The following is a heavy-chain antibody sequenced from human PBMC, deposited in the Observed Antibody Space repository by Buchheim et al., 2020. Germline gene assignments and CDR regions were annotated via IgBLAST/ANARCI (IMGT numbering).Heavy chain of an antibody. CDR3: ATYITTWGWFDP. J-gene: IGHJ5*02. CDR2: IYYSGST. CDR1: GGSISSNTYH. V-gene: IGHV4-39*01. D-gene: IGHD3-16*01. Sequence: QLQLQESGPGLVKPSETLSLTCSVSGGSISSNTYHWGWIRQPPGKGLEWIGRIYYSGSTYYNPSLKSRVTISVDTSKWQFSLRLTSVTAADMGVYYCATYITTWGWFDPWGQGTL.